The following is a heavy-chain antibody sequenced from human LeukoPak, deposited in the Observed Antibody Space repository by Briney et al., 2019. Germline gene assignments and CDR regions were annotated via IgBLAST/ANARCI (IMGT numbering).Heavy chain of an antibody. CDR3: ARDPQIAAAAGWFDP. D-gene: IGHD6-13*01. CDR2: ISYDGSNK. J-gene: IGHJ5*02. CDR1: GFTFSSYA. Sequence: GGSLRLSCAASGFTFSSYAMHWVRQAPGKGLEWVAVISYDGSNKYYADSVKGRFTISRDNSKNTLYLQMNSLRAEDTAVYYCARDPQIAAAAGWFDPWGQGTLVTVSS. V-gene: IGHV3-30-3*01.